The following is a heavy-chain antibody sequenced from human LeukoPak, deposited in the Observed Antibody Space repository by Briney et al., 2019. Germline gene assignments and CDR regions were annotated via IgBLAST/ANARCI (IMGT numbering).Heavy chain of an antibody. Sequence: PGGSLRLSCAASGFTLSHFWMSWVRQAPGKGLEWVATINQDGSEKFYVDSVKGRFTIFRDNAKNSLYLQMNSLRAEDTAVYYCARDYGVAGLFDPWGQGTLVSVSS. CDR1: GFTLSHFW. CDR3: ARDYGVAGLFDP. V-gene: IGHV3-7*03. D-gene: IGHD4-17*01. CDR2: INQDGSEK. J-gene: IGHJ5*02.